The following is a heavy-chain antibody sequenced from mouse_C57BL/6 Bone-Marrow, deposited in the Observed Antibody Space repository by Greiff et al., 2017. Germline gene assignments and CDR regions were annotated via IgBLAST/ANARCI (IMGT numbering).Heavy chain of an antibody. V-gene: IGHV1-82*01. CDR2: IYPGDGDT. CDR3: ARLDSNGFAY. D-gene: IGHD2-5*01. J-gene: IGHJ3*01. Sequence: QVQLKQSGPELVKPGASVKISCKASGYAFSSSWMNWVKQRPGKGLEWIGRIYPGDGDTNYNGKFKGKATLTADKSSSTAYMQLSSLTSEDSAVYFCARLDSNGFAYWGQGTLVTVSA. CDR1: GYAFSSSW.